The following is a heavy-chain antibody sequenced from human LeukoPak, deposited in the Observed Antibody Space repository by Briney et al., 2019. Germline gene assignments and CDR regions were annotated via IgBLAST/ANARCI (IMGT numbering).Heavy chain of an antibody. CDR3: ARDNRGYGEVDY. D-gene: IGHD4-17*01. Sequence: SETLSLTCTVSGGSISSYYWSWIRQPPGKGLEWIGYIYYSGSTYCNPSLKSRVTMSVDTSRNQFSLKLSSVTAADTAVYYCARDNRGYGEVDYWGQGTLVTVSS. J-gene: IGHJ4*02. CDR1: GGSISSYY. V-gene: IGHV4-59*04. CDR2: IYYSGST.